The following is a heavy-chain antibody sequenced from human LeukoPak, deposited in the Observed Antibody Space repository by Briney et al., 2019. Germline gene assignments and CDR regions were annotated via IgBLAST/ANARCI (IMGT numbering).Heavy chain of an antibody. CDR2: ISGSGGST. V-gene: IGHV3-23*01. D-gene: IGHD2-15*01. J-gene: IGHJ4*02. CDR3: AKRCGGSCYPGFDY. Sequence: PGGSLRLSCAASGFTFSSYAMSWVRQAPRKGLEWVSAISGSGGSTYYADSVKGRFTISRDNSKNTLYLQMNSLRAEDTAVYYCAKRCGGSCYPGFDYWGQGTLVTVSS. CDR1: GFTFSSYA.